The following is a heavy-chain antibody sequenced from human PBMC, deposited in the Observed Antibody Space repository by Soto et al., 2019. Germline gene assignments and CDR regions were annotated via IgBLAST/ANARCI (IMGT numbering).Heavy chain of an antibody. D-gene: IGHD1-26*01. Sequence: QVQLVESGGGVVQPGRSLRLSCAASGFTFSSYAMHWVRQAPGKGLEWVAVISYDGSNKYYADSVKGRFTISRDNSKNTLYLQMNSLRAEDTAVYYCTTELHDYWGQGTLVTVSS. V-gene: IGHV3-30-3*01. CDR3: TTELHDY. J-gene: IGHJ4*02. CDR2: ISYDGSNK. CDR1: GFTFSSYA.